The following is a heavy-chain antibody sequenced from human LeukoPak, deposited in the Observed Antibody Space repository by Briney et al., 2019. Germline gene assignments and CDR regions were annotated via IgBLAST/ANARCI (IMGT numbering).Heavy chain of an antibody. CDR2: IRTKVNSYTT. J-gene: IGHJ4*02. CDR1: GFTFSGHS. Sequence: PGGSLRLSCAASGFTFSGHSMGWVRRAPGKGLEWVGRIRTKVNSYTTEYAASVKGRFTISRDDSKNSLFLQMNSLKTEDTAVYYCARVPYSSAWLDYWGQGTLVTVSS. CDR3: ARVPYSSAWLDY. V-gene: IGHV3-72*01. D-gene: IGHD6-25*01.